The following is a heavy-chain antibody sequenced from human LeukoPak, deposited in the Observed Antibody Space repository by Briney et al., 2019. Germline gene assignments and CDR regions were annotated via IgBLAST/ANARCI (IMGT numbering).Heavy chain of an antibody. CDR3: XXXFFXSIVSVGTTSDY. V-gene: IGHV3-23*01. Sequence: GGSLRLSCAASGFTFSNYAMSWVRQAPGKGLEWVSVISGSGGSTYYAHSVKGRFTISRDNSKNTLYLQMNSLRAEDRAVYYCXXXFFXSIVSVGTTSDYWGQGTLVTVSS. CDR1: GFTFSNYA. J-gene: IGHJ4*02. CDR2: ISGSGGST. D-gene: IGHD6-13*01.